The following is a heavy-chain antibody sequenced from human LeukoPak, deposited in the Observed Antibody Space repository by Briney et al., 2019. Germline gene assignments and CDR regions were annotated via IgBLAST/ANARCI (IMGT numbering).Heavy chain of an antibody. V-gene: IGHV3-23*01. CDR2: ISGSGGST. J-gene: IGHJ6*02. CDR3: ARVVGPYYGMDV. D-gene: IGHD1-26*01. CDR1: GFTFRSYV. Sequence: GGSLRLSCAASGFTFRSYVGTWVRQAPGKGLEWVSAISGSGGSTYYADSVKGRFTISRDNSKNTLYLQMNSLRAEDTAVYYCARVVGPYYGMDVWGQGTTVTVSS.